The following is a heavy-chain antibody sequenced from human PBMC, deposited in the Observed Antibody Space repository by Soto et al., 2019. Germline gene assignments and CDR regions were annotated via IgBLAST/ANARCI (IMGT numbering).Heavy chain of an antibody. CDR3: ARLFCSTTTCDSWFDP. CDR2: IDHRDSYV. V-gene: IGHV5-10-1*01. Sequence: PGESLKISCQGFGYTFTTFWISWVRQMPGKGLEWMGMIDHRDSYVNYSPSVQRHFTISLDKSISTAYLQWGSLKASATAMDYCARLFCSTTTCDSWFDPWGQGTLVTVSS. J-gene: IGHJ5*02. D-gene: IGHD2-2*01. CDR1: GYTFTTFW.